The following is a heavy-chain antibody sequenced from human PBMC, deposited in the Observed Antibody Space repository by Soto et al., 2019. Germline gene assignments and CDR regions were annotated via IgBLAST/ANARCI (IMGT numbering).Heavy chain of an antibody. Sequence: GASVKVSCKASGGTFSSYAISWVRQAPGQGLEWMGGIIPIFGTANYAQKFQGRVTITADESTSTAYMELSSLRSEDTAAYYCARGFKNSSSSSYYYYYGMDVWGQGTTVTVSS. V-gene: IGHV1-69*13. CDR2: IIPIFGTA. CDR3: ARGFKNSSSSSYYYYYGMDV. CDR1: GGTFSSYA. J-gene: IGHJ6*02. D-gene: IGHD6-6*01.